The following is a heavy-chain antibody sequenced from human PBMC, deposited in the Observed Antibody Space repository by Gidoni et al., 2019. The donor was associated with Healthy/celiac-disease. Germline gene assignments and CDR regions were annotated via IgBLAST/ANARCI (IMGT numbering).Heavy chain of an antibody. CDR1: GGSISSGSYY. Sequence: QVQLQESGPGLVKPSQTLSLTCTVSGGSISSGSYYWSWIRQPAGKGLEWIGRIYTSGSTNYNPSLKSRVTISVDTSKNQFSLKLSSVTAADTAVYYCARSDGGGRHFDYWGQGTLVTVSS. J-gene: IGHJ4*02. D-gene: IGHD1-26*01. V-gene: IGHV4-61*02. CDR3: ARSDGGGRHFDY. CDR2: IYTSGST.